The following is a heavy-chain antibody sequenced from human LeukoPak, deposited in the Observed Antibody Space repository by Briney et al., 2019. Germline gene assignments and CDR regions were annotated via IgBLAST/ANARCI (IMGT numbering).Heavy chain of an antibody. CDR3: ASAREYCISNNCYEYFQH. CDR1: GFTVRSNS. V-gene: IGHV3-53*01. CDR2: IYRGGST. Sequence: QPGRSLRLPCAASGFTVRSNSMSGVRQAPGKALDWVSVIYRGGSTYYADSVNGRCTISRDSSKNTLYLQMNSLRAEDTGVYYCASAREYCISNNCYEYFQHWGQGTLVTVSS. D-gene: IGHD2-2*01. J-gene: IGHJ1*01.